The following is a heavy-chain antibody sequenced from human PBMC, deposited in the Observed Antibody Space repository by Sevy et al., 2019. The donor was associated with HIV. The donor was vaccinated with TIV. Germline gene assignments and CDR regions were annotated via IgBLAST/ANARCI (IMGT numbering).Heavy chain of an antibody. CDR1: GFTFNKYS. CDR2: LSFGCGEI. CDR3: AREGCTKPHDY. Sequence: GGSLRLSCAASGFTFNKYSMSWVRQPLGKGLEWVSTLSFGCGEINYADSVKGRLTISGDNSKGSGYLQMNNLGPEDTAVYYCAREGCTKPHDYWGQGTLVTVSS. J-gene: IGHJ4*02. D-gene: IGHD2-8*01. V-gene: IGHV3-23*01.